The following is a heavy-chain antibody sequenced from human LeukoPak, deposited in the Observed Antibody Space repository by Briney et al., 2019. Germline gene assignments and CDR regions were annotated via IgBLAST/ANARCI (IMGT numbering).Heavy chain of an antibody. D-gene: IGHD6-13*01. CDR1: GFTFSNYW. J-gene: IGHJ4*02. Sequence: PGGSLRLSCAASGFTFSNYWMTWVRQTPGKGLEFVANIDRDGSVKNYVGSVKGRFTISRDNAKNSLYLQMNSLRADDTAMYYCARGPGSSSFDYWGQGSLVTVSS. V-gene: IGHV3-7*01. CDR2: IDRDGSVK. CDR3: ARGPGSSSFDY.